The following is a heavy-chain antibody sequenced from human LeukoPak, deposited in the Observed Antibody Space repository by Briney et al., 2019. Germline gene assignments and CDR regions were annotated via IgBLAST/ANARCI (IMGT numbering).Heavy chain of an antibody. V-gene: IGHV4-34*01. CDR1: GGSFSGYY. CDR2: INHSGST. Sequence: PSETLSLTCAVYGGSFSGYYWSWIRQPPGKGLEWIGEINHSGSTNYNPSLKSRVIISVDTSKNQFSLKLKSVTAADTAVYYCARLRPLLSYAFDIWGQGTMVTVSS. D-gene: IGHD2-21*02. CDR3: ARLRPLLSYAFDI. J-gene: IGHJ3*02.